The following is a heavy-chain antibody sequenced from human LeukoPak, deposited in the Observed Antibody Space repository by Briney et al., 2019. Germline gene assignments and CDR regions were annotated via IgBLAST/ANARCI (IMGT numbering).Heavy chain of an antibody. Sequence: GGSLRLSCAASGFTFSSYAMSWVRQAPGKGLEWVSAITGGGGSTYYADSVKGRFTISRDNSKNTLYLQMNSLRAEDTAVYYCAKDHIVVVPKNGHTAFETWGQGTLVTVSS. CDR2: ITGGGGST. CDR3: AKDHIVVVPKNGHTAFET. D-gene: IGHD2-2*01. CDR1: GFTFSSYA. J-gene: IGHJ5*02. V-gene: IGHV3-23*01.